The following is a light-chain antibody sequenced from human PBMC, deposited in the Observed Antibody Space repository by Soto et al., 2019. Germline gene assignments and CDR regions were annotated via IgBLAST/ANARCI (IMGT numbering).Light chain of an antibody. J-gene: IGLJ1*01. CDR2: DVT. V-gene: IGLV2-14*01. Sequence: QSALTQPASVSGSPGQSIAISCTGTSNDVGGYNYVSWYQQHPVKAPQLIIYDVTNRPSGVSDRFSGSKSGNTASLTISGLQAEDEADYYCSSYTSSSTPDVFGTGTKVTVL. CDR1: SNDVGGYNY. CDR3: SSYTSSSTPDV.